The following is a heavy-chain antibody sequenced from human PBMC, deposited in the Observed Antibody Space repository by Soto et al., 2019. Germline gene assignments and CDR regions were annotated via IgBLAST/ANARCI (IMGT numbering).Heavy chain of an antibody. J-gene: IGHJ4*02. Sequence: ASVKVSCKASGYTFTSYGISWVRQAPGQGLEWMGWISAYNGNTNYAQKLQGRVTMTTDTSTSTAYMELRSLRSDDTAVYYCARRIWYYYDSSGYYHFDHWGQGTLVTVSS. CDR1: GYTFTSYG. CDR2: ISAYNGNT. D-gene: IGHD3-22*01. V-gene: IGHV1-18*01. CDR3: ARRIWYYYDSSGYYHFDH.